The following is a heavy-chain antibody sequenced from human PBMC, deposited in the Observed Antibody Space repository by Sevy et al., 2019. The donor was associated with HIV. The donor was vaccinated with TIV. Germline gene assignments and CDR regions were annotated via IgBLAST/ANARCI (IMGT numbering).Heavy chain of an antibody. Sequence: GGSLRLSCAASGFSFSKYWMSWVRQAPGKGLEWVANMKEDGSQKNYLESVKGRFTISRDNAKNLLYLQMNNLRADDTAVYYCARDPDILSGYPSHYFDYWGQGTLVTVSS. J-gene: IGHJ4*02. V-gene: IGHV3-7*01. CDR3: ARDPDILSGYPSHYFDY. CDR1: GFSFSKYW. CDR2: MKEDGSQK. D-gene: IGHD3-9*01.